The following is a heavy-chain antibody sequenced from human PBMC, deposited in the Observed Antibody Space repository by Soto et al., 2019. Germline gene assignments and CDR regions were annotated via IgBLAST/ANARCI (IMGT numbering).Heavy chain of an antibody. D-gene: IGHD6-19*01. Sequence: QVQLVQSGAEEKKPGASVKVSCKASGYTFTSYAMHWVRQAAGQRLEWMGWINAGNGNTKYSQKFQGRVTIHRDTTASTAYMKLSCLRSEDTAGYYFASHGCGWDSWGRGTLVTVSS. CDR2: INAGNGNT. V-gene: IGHV1-3*05. J-gene: IGHJ4*02. CDR1: GYTFTSYA. CDR3: ASHGCGWDS.